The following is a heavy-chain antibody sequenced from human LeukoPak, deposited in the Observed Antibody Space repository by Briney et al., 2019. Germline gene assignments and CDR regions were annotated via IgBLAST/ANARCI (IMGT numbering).Heavy chain of an antibody. D-gene: IGHD6-6*01. Sequence: GGSLRLSCAASGFTFSVSAMYWVRQASGKGLEWVGRIRNKANNYATAYAASLKGRFTISRDDSKNTAYLQMNSLETEDTAMYYCTYTSSSGVVYWGQGTLVTVSS. J-gene: IGHJ4*02. CDR2: IRNKANNYAT. V-gene: IGHV3-73*01. CDR3: TYTSSSGVVY. CDR1: GFTFSVSA.